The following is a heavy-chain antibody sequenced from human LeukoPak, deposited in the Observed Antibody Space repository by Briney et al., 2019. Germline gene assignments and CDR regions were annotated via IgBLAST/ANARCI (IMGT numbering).Heavy chain of an antibody. V-gene: IGHV1-3*01. CDR1: GYIFTNYA. D-gene: IGHD3-10*01. CDR3: ARGEVITMVRGGIGNNWLDP. J-gene: IGHJ5*02. CDR2: INAGNGNT. Sequence: GALVKVSCKASGYIFTNYAMYWVRQAPGQRLEWMGWINAGNGNTKYSQKFQVRVTISRDTSAGTAYLELSSLRSEDTAVYYCARGEVITMVRGGIGNNWLDPWGQGTLVTVSS.